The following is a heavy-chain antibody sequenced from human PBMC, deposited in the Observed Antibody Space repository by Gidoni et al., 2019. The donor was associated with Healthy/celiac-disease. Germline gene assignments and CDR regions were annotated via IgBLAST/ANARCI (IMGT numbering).Heavy chain of an antibody. Sequence: QVQLVESGGGVVQPGRSMRLACAASGFTLSCNAMHWVRQAPGTGLEWVAVISYDGSNKYYADSVKGRFTISRDNSKNTLYLQMNSLRAEDTAVYYCAKDPGGGTTFPGDYWGQGTLVTVSS. CDR2: ISYDGSNK. CDR3: AKDPGGGTTFPGDY. D-gene: IGHD1-7*01. V-gene: IGHV3-30*18. J-gene: IGHJ4*02. CDR1: GFTLSCNA.